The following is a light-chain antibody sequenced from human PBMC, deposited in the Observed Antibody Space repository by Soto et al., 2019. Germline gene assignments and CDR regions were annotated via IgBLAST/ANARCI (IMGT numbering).Light chain of an antibody. CDR1: QSLNRD. Sequence: IVMTQSPATLSMSPGERATLSCRASQSLNRDLAWYQQRPGQSPRLLIFGASIRATGIPAGFRGRGSGTEFTLTIGSLQSEDCALYYCQQYNNWPGTFGQGTKV. V-gene: IGKV3-15*01. CDR2: GAS. CDR3: QQYNNWPGT. J-gene: IGKJ1*01.